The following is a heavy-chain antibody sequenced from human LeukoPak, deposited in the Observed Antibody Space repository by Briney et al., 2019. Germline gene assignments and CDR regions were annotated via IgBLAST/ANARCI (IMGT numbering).Heavy chain of an antibody. CDR1: GFTFSSYG. CDR2: IRYDGSNK. J-gene: IGHJ6*03. V-gene: IGHV3-30*02. D-gene: IGHD2-8*01. Sequence: GGSLRLSCAASGFTFSSYGMHWVRQAPGKGLEWVAFIRYDGSNKYYADSVKGRFTISRDNSKNTLYLQMNSLRAEDTAVYYCAKCTTDYYYYYMDVWGKGTTVTVSS. CDR3: AKCTTDYYYYYMDV.